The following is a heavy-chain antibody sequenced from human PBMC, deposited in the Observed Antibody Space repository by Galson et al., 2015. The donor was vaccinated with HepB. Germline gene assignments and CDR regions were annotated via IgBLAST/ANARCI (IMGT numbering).Heavy chain of an antibody. Sequence: SVKVSCKASGYTFTGYYMHWVRQAPGQGLEWMGWINPNSGGTNYAQKFQGRVTMTRDTSISTAYMELSRLRSDDTAVYYCARARVLRGDLGTLRYWGQGTLVTVSS. V-gene: IGHV1-2*02. J-gene: IGHJ4*02. D-gene: IGHD7-27*01. CDR1: GYTFTGYY. CDR3: ARARVLRGDLGTLRY. CDR2: INPNSGGT.